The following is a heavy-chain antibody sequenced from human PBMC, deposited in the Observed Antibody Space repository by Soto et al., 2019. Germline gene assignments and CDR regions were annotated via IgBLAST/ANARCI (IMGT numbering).Heavy chain of an antibody. CDR1: GGSISSAGYY. V-gene: IGHV4-31*03. CDR3: ARGGDLTIFGVVIFPGVGLDYYMDV. D-gene: IGHD3-3*01. J-gene: IGHJ6*03. CDR2: IYYSGST. Sequence: SETLSLTCTVSGGSISSAGYYWTWIRQHPGKGLEWIGYIYYSGSTYYNPSLKSRVTISVDTSKSQFSLKLSSVTAADTAVYYCARGGDLTIFGVVIFPGVGLDYYMDVWGKGTTVTVSS.